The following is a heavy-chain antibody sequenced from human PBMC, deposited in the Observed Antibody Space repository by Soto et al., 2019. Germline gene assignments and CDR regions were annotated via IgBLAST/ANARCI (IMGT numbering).Heavy chain of an antibody. J-gene: IGHJ1*01. V-gene: IGHV3-33*01. CDR2: IWYDGSNK. Sequence: SLRLSCAASGFTFSSYGMHWVRQAPGKGLEWVAVIWYDGSNKYYADSVKGRFTISRDNSKNTLYLQMNSLRSEDTAVYYCARERGSCNFNRDQGTLVTVSS. CDR1: GFTFSSYG. D-gene: IGHD2-15*01. CDR3: ARERGSCNFN.